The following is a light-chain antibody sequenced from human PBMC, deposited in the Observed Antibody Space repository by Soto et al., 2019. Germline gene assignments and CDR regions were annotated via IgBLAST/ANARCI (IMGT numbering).Light chain of an antibody. V-gene: IGKV1-5*03. CDR2: KAS. Sequence: DIQMTQSPATLSASVGDRVTITGRASQSISNWLAWYQQKPGKAPKLLIYKASSLESGVPSRFSGSGSGTEFTLNISSLQPDDFATYYCQQYNSYPLTFGGGTKVEIK. CDR1: QSISNW. CDR3: QQYNSYPLT. J-gene: IGKJ4*02.